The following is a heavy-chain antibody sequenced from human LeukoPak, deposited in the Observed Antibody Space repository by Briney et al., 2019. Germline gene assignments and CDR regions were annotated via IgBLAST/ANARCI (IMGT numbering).Heavy chain of an antibody. CDR1: GYTFTSYG. Sequence: ASVKVSCKASGYTFTSYGISWVRQAPGQGLEWMGWISAYNGNTNYAQKLQGTVTMTTDTSTSTAYMELRSMRSDDTAVYYCARDIVVVVAARFDYWGQGTLVTVSS. J-gene: IGHJ4*02. V-gene: IGHV1-18*04. D-gene: IGHD2-15*01. CDR3: ARDIVVVVAARFDY. CDR2: ISAYNGNT.